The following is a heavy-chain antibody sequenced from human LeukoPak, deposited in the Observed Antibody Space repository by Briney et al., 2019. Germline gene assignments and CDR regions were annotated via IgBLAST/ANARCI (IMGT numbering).Heavy chain of an antibody. CDR2: IILMLGLS. CDR3: ARGDTLYGSSAHAGY. D-gene: IGHD6-13*01. J-gene: IGHJ4*02. Sequence: SVKVSCKASGGSFTSYAINWVRQAPGQGLEWMGRIILMLGLSNYAQNFQGRVTITADTSTNTAYMELSSLRSGDTAVYYCARGDTLYGSSAHAGYWGQGTLVTVSS. V-gene: IGHV1-69*04. CDR1: GGSFTSYA.